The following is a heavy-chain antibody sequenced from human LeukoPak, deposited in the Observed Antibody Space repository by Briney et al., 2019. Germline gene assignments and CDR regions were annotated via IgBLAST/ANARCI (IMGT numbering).Heavy chain of an antibody. D-gene: IGHD5-18*01. CDR2: IYHTGTT. Sequence: ASETLSLTCTVSGGSLSRGGYYWSWIRQHPGKGLEWIGYIYHTGTTYYSPSLESRISMSVDTSKNQFSMQMTSVTAADTAVYYCARGTTDGYSYGRFDYWGQGALVTVSS. CDR3: ARGTTDGYSYGRFDY. J-gene: IGHJ4*02. V-gene: IGHV4-31*03. CDR1: GGSLSRGGYY.